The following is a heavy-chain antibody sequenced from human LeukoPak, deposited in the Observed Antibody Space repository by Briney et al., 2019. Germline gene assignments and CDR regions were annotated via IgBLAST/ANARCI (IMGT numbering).Heavy chain of an antibody. V-gene: IGHV1-69*13. CDR3: AVMGPPSG. CDR1: GATYSSYA. CDR2: INPIFGTA. J-gene: IGHJ4*02. Sequence: ASVTLSCTAAGATYSSYAISWGRQAPGQGVGWLGGINPIFGTANYAQKSQGRVTITAAESPSTAYMGLSSLRSEDTAGYYCAVMGPPSGWGQGTLVTVSS. D-gene: IGHD1-26*01.